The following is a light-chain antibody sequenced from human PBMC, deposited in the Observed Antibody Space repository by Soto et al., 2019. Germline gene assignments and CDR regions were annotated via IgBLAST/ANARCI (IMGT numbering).Light chain of an antibody. CDR2: EVS. CDR3: SSFTTTGTVL. J-gene: IGLJ2*01. CDR1: SSDIGGYNY. Sequence: QSALTQPASVSGSLGQSITISCTGTSSDIGGYNYVSWYQQHPGKAPKVMIFEVSKRPSGVSNRFSGSKSGNMASLTISGLQAEDEGDYYCSSFTTTGTVLLGGGTKLTVL. V-gene: IGLV2-14*01.